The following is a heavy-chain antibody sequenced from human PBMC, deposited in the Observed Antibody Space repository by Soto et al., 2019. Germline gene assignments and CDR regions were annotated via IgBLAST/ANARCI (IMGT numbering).Heavy chain of an antibody. J-gene: IGHJ4*02. V-gene: IGHV4-30-2*01. Sequence: PSETLSLTCAVSGGSISSGGYSWSWIRQPPGKGLEWIGYIYHSGSTYYNPSLKSRVTISVDRSKNQFSLKLSSVTAADTAVYYCARSNDFWSGYYFWAQGTLVTVSS. CDR2: IYHSGST. D-gene: IGHD3-3*01. CDR1: GGSISSGGYS. CDR3: ARSNDFWSGYYF.